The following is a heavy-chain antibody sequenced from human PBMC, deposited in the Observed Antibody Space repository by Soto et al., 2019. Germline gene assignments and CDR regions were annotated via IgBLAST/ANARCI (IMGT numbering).Heavy chain of an antibody. Sequence: QVQLVQSGTEVRKPGSSVRVSCKASGGSFSRHTISWVRQAPGQGLEWMGGIIPIFGTANHAQKFQGRVTTIADESTSTVYMELSSLRSDDTAIYYCARGWGYDSTDYYYAYWGQGTLVIVSS. D-gene: IGHD3-22*01. CDR3: ARGWGYDSTDYYYAY. V-gene: IGHV1-69*01. J-gene: IGHJ4*02. CDR1: GGSFSRHT. CDR2: IIPIFGTA.